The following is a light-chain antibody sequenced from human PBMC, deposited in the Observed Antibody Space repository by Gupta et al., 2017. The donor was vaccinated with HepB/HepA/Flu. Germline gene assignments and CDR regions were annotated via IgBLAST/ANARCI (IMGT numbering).Light chain of an antibody. Sequence: QSVLTQPASVSGSPGQSITISCTGTSSDVGGYKYVSWYQQHPGKAPKLMIYNVNNRPSGVSNRFSGSKSGNTASLTISGLQAEDEADYYCSSYTSSTTWVFGEGTKLTVL. J-gene: IGLJ3*02. CDR2: NVN. CDR3: SSYTSSTTWV. CDR1: SSDVGGYKY. V-gene: IGLV2-14*03.